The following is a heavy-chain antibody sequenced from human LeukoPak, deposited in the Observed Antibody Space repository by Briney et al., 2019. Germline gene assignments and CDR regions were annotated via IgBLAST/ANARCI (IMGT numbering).Heavy chain of an antibody. J-gene: IGHJ4*02. D-gene: IGHD3-3*01. CDR1: GFTVSSNY. CDR3: ARDRSGMTIFGVVLSGYFDY. Sequence: GGSLRLSCAASGFTVSSNYMSWVRQAPGKGLEWVSVIYSGGSTYYADSVKGRFTISRDNSKNTLHLQMNSLRAEDTAVYYCARDRSGMTIFGVVLSGYFDYWGQGTLVTVSS. V-gene: IGHV3-53*05. CDR2: IYSGGST.